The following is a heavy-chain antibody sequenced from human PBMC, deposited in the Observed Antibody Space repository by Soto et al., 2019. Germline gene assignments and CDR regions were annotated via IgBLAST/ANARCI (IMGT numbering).Heavy chain of an antibody. CDR1: GYSISSGYY. CDR3: ARGEVVPNWFDP. Sequence: PSETLSLTCAVSGYSISSGYYWGWIRQPPGKGLEWIGSIYHSGSTYYNPSLKSRVTISVDTSKNQFSLKLSSVTAADTAVYYCARGEVVPNWFDPWGQGTLVTVSS. CDR2: IYHSGST. V-gene: IGHV4-38-2*01. J-gene: IGHJ5*02. D-gene: IGHD3-22*01.